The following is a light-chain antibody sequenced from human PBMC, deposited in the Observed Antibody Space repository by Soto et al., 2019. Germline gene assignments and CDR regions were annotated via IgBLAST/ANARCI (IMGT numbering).Light chain of an antibody. CDR3: SSYTSSSTLV. J-gene: IGLJ2*01. CDR1: SSDVGSYNR. CDR2: EVS. V-gene: IGLV2-18*02. Sequence: QLVLTQPPSVSGSPGQSVTISCTGTSSDVGSYNRVSWYQQPPGTAPKLMIYEVSNRPSGVPDGFSGSKSGNTASLTISGLQAEDEADYYCSSYTSSSTLVFGGGTQLTVL.